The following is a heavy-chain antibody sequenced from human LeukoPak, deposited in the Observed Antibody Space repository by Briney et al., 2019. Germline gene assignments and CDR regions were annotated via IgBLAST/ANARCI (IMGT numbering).Heavy chain of an antibody. D-gene: IGHD3-22*01. V-gene: IGHV1-18*01. Sequence: ASVKVSCKASGYTFTSYGISWVRQAPGQGLEWMGWISAYNGNTNYAPKLQGRVTMTTDTSTRIAYMELRSLRSDDTAVYYCARDPRLDYYDSRMNWFDPWGQGTLVTVSS. CDR3: ARDPRLDYYDSRMNWFDP. CDR2: ISAYNGNT. J-gene: IGHJ5*02. CDR1: GYTFTSYG.